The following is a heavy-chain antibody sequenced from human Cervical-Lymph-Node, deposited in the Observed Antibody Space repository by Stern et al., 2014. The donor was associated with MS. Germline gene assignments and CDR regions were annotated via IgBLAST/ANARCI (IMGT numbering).Heavy chain of an antibody. CDR1: GGTLRDYG. D-gene: IGHD4-17*01. Sequence: DQLVESRAEVKKPGSSVKVSCKASGGTLRDYGISWVRQAPGQGLEWVGGIIPMFVTANYAQKFQGRVTLTADDSTNTAYMDLSSLTSEDTAVYYCARDGDSSMLGLDVWGQGTTVIVSS. CDR2: IIPMFVTA. CDR3: ARDGDSSMLGLDV. V-gene: IGHV1-69*01. J-gene: IGHJ6*02.